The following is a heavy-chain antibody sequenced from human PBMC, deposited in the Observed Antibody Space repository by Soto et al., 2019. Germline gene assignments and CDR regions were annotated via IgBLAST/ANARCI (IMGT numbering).Heavy chain of an antibody. J-gene: IGHJ4*02. CDR1: GGSISSGDYY. CDR3: ASRKSSPYFDY. V-gene: IGHV4-30-4*01. CDR2: IYYSGST. Sequence: PSETMSLTCAVSGGSISSGDYYWSWIRQPPGKSLEWIGNIYYSGSTYYNPSLKSRVTISVDTSKKQFPLKLSSVTAADTAVYYCASRKSSPYFDYWGQGTLVTVSS. D-gene: IGHD3-10*01.